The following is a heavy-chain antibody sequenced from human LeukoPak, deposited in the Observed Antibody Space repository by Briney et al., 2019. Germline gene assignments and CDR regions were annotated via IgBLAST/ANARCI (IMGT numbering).Heavy chain of an antibody. CDR2: ITPMFGTA. D-gene: IGHD4-23*01. Sequence: GASVKVSCKASGGTFSSHEISWVRQAPGQGLEWMGGITPMFGTAKYAQKFQGRVTISAVESMSTVHMELSSLRSEGTAKYYCARGWLADSTVVTPYNYWGQGTVITVSS. J-gene: IGHJ4*02. V-gene: IGHV1-69*13. CDR3: ARGWLADSTVVTPYNY. CDR1: GGTFSSHE.